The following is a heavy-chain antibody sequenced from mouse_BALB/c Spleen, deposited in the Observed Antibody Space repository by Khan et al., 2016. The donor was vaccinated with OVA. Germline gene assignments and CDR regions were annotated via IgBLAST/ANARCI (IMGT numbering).Heavy chain of an antibody. CDR2: IDPSDSET. J-gene: IGHJ4*01. CDR3: ARDQYGNYFYAMDY. D-gene: IGHD2-10*02. V-gene: IGHV1-69*02. Sequence: QVQLQQPGAELVKPGAPVKLSCKASGYTFTSYWMNWVKQRPGRGLEWIGRIDPSDSETHYNQKFKDKATLTVDKSSSTAYIQLSSLTSEDSAVYYCARDQYGNYFYAMDYWGQGTSVIVSS. CDR1: GYTFTSYW.